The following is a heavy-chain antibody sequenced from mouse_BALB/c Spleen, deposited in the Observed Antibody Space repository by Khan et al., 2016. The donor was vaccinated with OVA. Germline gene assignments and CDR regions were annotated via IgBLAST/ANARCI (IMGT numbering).Heavy chain of an antibody. CDR2: ISSGGSYT. CDR1: GFTFSTYG. D-gene: IGHD1-1*01. CDR3: TRLAYYYNSGGFAY. J-gene: IGHJ3*01. V-gene: IGHV5-6*01. Sequence: EVELVESGGDLVKPGGSLKLSCAASGFTFSTYGMSWVRQTPDKRLEWVATISSGGSYTYYPDSVKGRFTISRDNAKNTLNLQMRSLKSADTVMYYCTRLAYYYNSGGFAYWGQGTLVTVSA.